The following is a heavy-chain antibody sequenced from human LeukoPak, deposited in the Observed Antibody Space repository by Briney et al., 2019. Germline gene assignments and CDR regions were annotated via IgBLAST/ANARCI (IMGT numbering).Heavy chain of an antibody. CDR3: ARYPPRISRAYYYYMDV. J-gene: IGHJ6*03. Sequence: SETLSLTCTVSGYSISFGYYWGWIRQPPGKGLEWIGSIYHSGSTYYNPSLKSRVTISVDTSNNQFSLKLSSVTAADTAVYYCARYPPRISRAYYYYMDVWGKGTTVTVSS. V-gene: IGHV4-38-2*02. D-gene: IGHD2-15*01. CDR2: IYHSGST. CDR1: GYSISFGYY.